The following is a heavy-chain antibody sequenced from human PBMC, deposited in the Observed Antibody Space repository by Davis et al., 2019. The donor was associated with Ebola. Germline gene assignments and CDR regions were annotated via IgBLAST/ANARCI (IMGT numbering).Heavy chain of an antibody. V-gene: IGHV3-30*18. Sequence: GESLKISCAASGFTFSSYGMHWVRQAPGKGLEWVAVISYDGSNKYYADSVKGRFTISRDNSKNTLYLQMNSLRAEYTAVYYCAKCLSAYSSGWYYFDYWGQGTLVTVSS. CDR1: GFTFSSYG. CDR2: ISYDGSNK. D-gene: IGHD6-19*01. CDR3: AKCLSAYSSGWYYFDY. J-gene: IGHJ4*02.